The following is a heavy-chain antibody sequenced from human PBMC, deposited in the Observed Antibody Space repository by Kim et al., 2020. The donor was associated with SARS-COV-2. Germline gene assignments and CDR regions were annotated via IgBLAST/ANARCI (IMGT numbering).Heavy chain of an antibody. CDR2: SYHSGST. J-gene: IGHJ4*02. V-gene: IGHV4-4*02. CDR3: ARGNGFGELFGRYFDY. CDR1: GGSISSSNW. Sequence: SETLSLTCAVSGGSISSSNWWSWVRQPPGKGLEGIGESYHSGSTNYNPSLKSRVTISVDKSKNQFSLKLSSVTAADTAVYYCARGNGFGELFGRYFDYWGQGTLVTVSS. D-gene: IGHD3-10*01.